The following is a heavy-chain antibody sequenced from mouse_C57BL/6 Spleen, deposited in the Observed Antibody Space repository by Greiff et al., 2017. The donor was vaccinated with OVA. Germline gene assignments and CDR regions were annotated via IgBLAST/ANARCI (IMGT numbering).Heavy chain of an antibody. V-gene: IGHV14-2*01. J-gene: IGHJ1*03. CDR2: IVPEDGET. CDR3: ARSEGYYGSSYGYFDV. Sequence: VQLKESGAELVKPGASVKFSCTASGFNIKDYYMHWVKQRTEQGLEWIGRIVPEDGETKYAPKFQGKATITADTSSNTAYLQLSSLTSWDTAVYYWARSEGYYGSSYGYFDVGGTGTTVTVSS. D-gene: IGHD1-1*01. CDR1: GFNIKDYY.